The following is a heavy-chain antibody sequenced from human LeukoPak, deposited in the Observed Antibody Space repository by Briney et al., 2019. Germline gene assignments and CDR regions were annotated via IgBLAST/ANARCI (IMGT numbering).Heavy chain of an antibody. CDR2: INPSGGST. CDR1: GYTFNTYG. D-gene: IGHD1-7*01. Sequence: ASVKVSCKASGYTFNTYGISWVRQAPRQGLEWMGIINPSGGSTSYAQKFQGRVTMTRDMSTSTVYMELSSLRSEDTAVYYCARAGTTIDYWGQGTLVTVSS. V-gene: IGHV1-46*02. CDR3: ARAGTTIDY. J-gene: IGHJ4*02.